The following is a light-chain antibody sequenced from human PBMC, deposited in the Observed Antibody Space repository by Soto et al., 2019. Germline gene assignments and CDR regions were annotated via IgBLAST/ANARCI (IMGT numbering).Light chain of an antibody. Sequence: ENVLTQSPGTLSLSPGERATLSCRASQSLTSNYLAWYQQKPGQAPRLLISGTSNRATGIPDRFSGSGSGTDFTLTISRLEPDDFAVYYCQQYGDSVFTFGPGTTVDIK. V-gene: IGKV3-20*01. CDR3: QQYGDSVFT. CDR2: GTS. CDR1: QSLTSNY. J-gene: IGKJ3*01.